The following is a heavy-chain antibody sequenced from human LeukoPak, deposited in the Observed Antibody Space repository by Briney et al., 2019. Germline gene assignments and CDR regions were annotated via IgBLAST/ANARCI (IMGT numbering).Heavy chain of an antibody. CDR3: AKDRSYDFWSGYSGGMDV. D-gene: IGHD3-3*01. CDR1: GFTFSSYG. Sequence: GGSLRLSCAASGFTFSSYGMPWVRQAPGKGLEWVAVISYDGSNKYYADSVKGRFTISRDNSKNTLYLQMNSLRAEDTAVYYCAKDRSYDFWSGYSGGMDVWGQGTTVTVSS. V-gene: IGHV3-30*18. CDR2: ISYDGSNK. J-gene: IGHJ6*02.